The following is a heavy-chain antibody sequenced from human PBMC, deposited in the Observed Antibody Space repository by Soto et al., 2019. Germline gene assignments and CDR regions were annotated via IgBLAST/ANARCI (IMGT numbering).Heavy chain of an antibody. CDR2: IYYSGST. D-gene: IGHD2-15*01. Sequence: QLQLQESGPGLVKPSETLSLTCTVSGGSISSSSYYWGWIRQPPGKGLEWIGSIYYSGSTYYNPSLKSRVSISVDTSKYQFSLKLSSVTAADTAVYYCARRVVVVVAAPAGQYNWFDPCGQGTLVTVSS. V-gene: IGHV4-39*01. CDR1: GGSISSSSYY. CDR3: ARRVVVVVAAPAGQYNWFDP. J-gene: IGHJ5*02.